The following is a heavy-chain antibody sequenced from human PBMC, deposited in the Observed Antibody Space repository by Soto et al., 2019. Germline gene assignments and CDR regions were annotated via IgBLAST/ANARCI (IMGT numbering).Heavy chain of an antibody. Sequence: QVQLVQSGAEVKKPGSSVKVSCKASGGTFSSHAFTWVRQAPGQGLEWMGGIIPIFGPANSAQNVQARVTIAADRSTSTIYMELSSLRSEDTAVYYCAKSYNGYCSSANCYRDNGFDPWGQGTLVTVSS. CDR1: GGTFSSHA. D-gene: IGHD2-2*03. V-gene: IGHV1-69*06. J-gene: IGHJ5*02. CDR3: AKSYNGYCSSANCYRDNGFDP. CDR2: IIPIFGPA.